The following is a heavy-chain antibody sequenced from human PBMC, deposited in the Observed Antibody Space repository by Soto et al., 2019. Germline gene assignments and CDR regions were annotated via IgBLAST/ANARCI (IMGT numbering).Heavy chain of an antibody. Sequence: QVQLVQSGAEVKKPGASVKVSCKASGYTFTSYGISWVRQAPGQGLEWMGWISAYNGNTNYAQKLQGRVTMTTDTPTSTAYMELRSLRSDDTAVYYCARDRDFDWFRYYYYGMDVWGQGTTVTVSS. J-gene: IGHJ6*02. CDR3: ARDRDFDWFRYYYYGMDV. D-gene: IGHD3-9*01. CDR2: ISAYNGNT. V-gene: IGHV1-18*01. CDR1: GYTFTSYG.